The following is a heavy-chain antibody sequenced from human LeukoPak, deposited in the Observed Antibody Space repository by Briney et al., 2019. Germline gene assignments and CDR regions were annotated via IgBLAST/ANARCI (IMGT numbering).Heavy chain of an antibody. J-gene: IGHJ3*01. CDR1: EMSFSAYY. Sequence: SETLSLTCAVSEMSFSAYYWNWIRQSPGKGLEWIGEINYGGSTKYTPSLEGRGTILIDTSKNQFSLKLTSVTTADTAVYYCARGFPPGSGSRGSHAFDVWGQGTMVTVSS. V-gene: IGHV4-34*01. CDR3: ARGFPPGSGSRGSHAFDV. D-gene: IGHD6-19*01. CDR2: INYGGST.